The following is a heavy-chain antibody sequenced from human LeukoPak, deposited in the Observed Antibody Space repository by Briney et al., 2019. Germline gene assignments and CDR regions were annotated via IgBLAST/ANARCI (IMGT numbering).Heavy chain of an antibody. V-gene: IGHV3-33*01. CDR3: ARGGIVVVPAAIGAFDI. CDR1: GCTFSSYG. CDR2: IWYDGSNK. J-gene: IGHJ3*02. D-gene: IGHD2-2*01. Sequence: GRSLRLSCAASGCTFSSYGMRWVRQAPGKGLEWVAVIWYDGSNKYYADSVKGRFTISRDNSKNTLYLQMNSLRAEDTAVYYCARGGIVVVPAAIGAFDIWGQGTMVTVSS.